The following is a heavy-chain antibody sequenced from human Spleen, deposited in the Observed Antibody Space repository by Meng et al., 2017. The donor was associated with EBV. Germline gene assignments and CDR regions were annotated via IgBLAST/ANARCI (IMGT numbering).Heavy chain of an antibody. CDR1: GDSISSGDYY. V-gene: IGHV4-30-4*01. D-gene: IGHD3-22*01. J-gene: IGHJ4*02. CDR3: ASGIPDYYDSSGYYFR. CDR2: IYHSGRT. Sequence: QVQLQESGPGLVKPSQTLALTCAASGDSISSGDYYWSWIRQPPGKGLEWIGEIYHSGRTNYNPSLKSRVTISADNSKNHFSLKLNSVTAADTAVYYCASGIPDYYDSSGYYFRWGQGTLVTVSS.